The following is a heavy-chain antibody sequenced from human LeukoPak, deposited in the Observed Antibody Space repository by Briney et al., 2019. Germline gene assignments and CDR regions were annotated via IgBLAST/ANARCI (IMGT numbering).Heavy chain of an antibody. CDR1: GFTSSSYS. CDR3: AKGRFIVVVTATIEY. D-gene: IGHD2-21*02. J-gene: IGHJ4*02. V-gene: IGHV3-23*01. CDR2: ISGSGGST. Sequence: GGSLRLSCAASGFTSSSYSMSWVRQAPGKGLEWVSAISGSGGSTYYADSVKGRFTISRDNSKNTLYLQMNSLRAEDTAVYYCAKGRFIVVVTATIEYWGQGTLVTVSS.